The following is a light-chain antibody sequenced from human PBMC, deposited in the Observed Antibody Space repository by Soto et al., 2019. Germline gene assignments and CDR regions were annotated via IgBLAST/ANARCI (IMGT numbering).Light chain of an antibody. J-gene: IGLJ1*01. CDR2: GVT. V-gene: IGLV2-14*03. CDR3: SSFTSDRIYV. Sequence: QSVRTQPTSGSGSPGQSITISCTGNHNDIGTYDYVSWYQQHPGRAPRLLIYGVTTRPSGISDRFSASKSGLTASLTISGLQPEDEADYYCSSFTSDRIYVFGPGTKVTVL. CDR1: HNDIGTYDY.